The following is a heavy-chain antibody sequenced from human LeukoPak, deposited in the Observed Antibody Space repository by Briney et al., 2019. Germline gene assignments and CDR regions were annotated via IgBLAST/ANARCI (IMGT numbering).Heavy chain of an antibody. V-gene: IGHV4-34*01. D-gene: IGHD3-10*01. CDR1: GGSFSGYY. Sequence: SETLSLTCAVYGGSFSGYYWNWIRQPPGKGMEWIGEITHTGDTNYNPSLMSRVAISVDTSKNEFSLKVNSVTAADTALYYCARGNRRLAYYGSGSRLPLDYWGQGTLVTVSS. J-gene: IGHJ4*02. CDR2: ITHTGDT. CDR3: ARGNRRLAYYGSGSRLPLDY.